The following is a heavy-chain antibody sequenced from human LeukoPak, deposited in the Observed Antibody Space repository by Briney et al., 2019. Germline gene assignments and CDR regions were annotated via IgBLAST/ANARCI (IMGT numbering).Heavy chain of an antibody. CDR2: ISYSGGT. D-gene: IGHD3-22*01. CDR1: GGSISTNNYY. V-gene: IGHV4-39*01. J-gene: IGHJ4*02. Sequence: SETLSLTCTVSGGSISTNNYYWGWIRQPPGKGLEWIGSISYSGGTSYNPSLKSRVTISVDTSKNQFSLKLTSVTAADTAAYYCARHQRPNYYDRSGPPDYWGQGTLVTVSS. CDR3: ARHQRPNYYDRSGPPDY.